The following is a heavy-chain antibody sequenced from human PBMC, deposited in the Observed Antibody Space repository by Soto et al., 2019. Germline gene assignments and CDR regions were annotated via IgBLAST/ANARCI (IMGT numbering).Heavy chain of an antibody. CDR1: GYIFTYRY. Sequence: QMQLVQSGAEVKKTGSSVKLSCKASGYIFTYRYLYWVRQAPGQALEWMGWLIPYNGNTNYAQKFQDIFSITRESSLSTVYMELLSLRSDDTGMYYCARSALDDDGYHYLDSRGQGTLVTVSS. CDR3: ARSALDDDGYHYLDS. D-gene: IGHD3-16*01. J-gene: IGHJ5*01. CDR2: LIPYNGNT. V-gene: IGHV1-45*02.